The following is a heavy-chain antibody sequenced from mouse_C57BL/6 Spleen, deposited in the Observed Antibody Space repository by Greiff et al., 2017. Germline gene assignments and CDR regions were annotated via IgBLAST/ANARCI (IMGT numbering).Heavy chain of an antibody. CDR1: GYTFTSYW. J-gene: IGHJ4*01. CDR2: IYLGNSDT. CDR3: TRYPHAPLHYDGGSWGSMDY. Sequence: VQLQQSGTVLARPGASVKMSCKTSGYTFTSYWMHWVNQRPRQGLEWIGAIYLGNSDTSSNQKFKGKANLTAVTAASTAYMELSSLTNEDSAVYYCTRYPHAPLHYDGGSWGSMDYWGQGTSVTVSS. D-gene: IGHD1-1*01. V-gene: IGHV1-5*01.